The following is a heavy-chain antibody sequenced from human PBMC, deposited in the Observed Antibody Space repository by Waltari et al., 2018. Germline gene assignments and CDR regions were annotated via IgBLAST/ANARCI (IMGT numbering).Heavy chain of an antibody. D-gene: IGHD2-2*01. V-gene: IGHV4-38-2*02. CDR1: GYSITSDYY. Sequence: QLQLQESGPGLVKPLETLSITCTVSGYSITSDYYWGWIRQPPVKGLEWIGSMYNTGGTYSNPALKCQGIISRGTAENHVSLTLNSVTAADTDVYYCANAPGPFDVWGPVTMVTVSS. J-gene: IGHJ3*01. CDR2: MYNTGGT. CDR3: ANAPGPFDV.